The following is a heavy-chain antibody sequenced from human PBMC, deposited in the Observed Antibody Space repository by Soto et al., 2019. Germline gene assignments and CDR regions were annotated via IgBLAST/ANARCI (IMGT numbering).Heavy chain of an antibody. Sequence: PSETLSLTCTVSGGSISSSSYYWGWIRQPPGKGLEWIGSIYYSGSTYYNPSLKSRVTISVDTSKNQFSLKLSSVTAADTAVYYCARIRDSSLMVYDYWGQGTLVTVSS. CDR2: IYYSGST. V-gene: IGHV4-39*01. J-gene: IGHJ4*02. CDR1: GGSISSSSYY. D-gene: IGHD2-8*01. CDR3: ARIRDSSLMVYDY.